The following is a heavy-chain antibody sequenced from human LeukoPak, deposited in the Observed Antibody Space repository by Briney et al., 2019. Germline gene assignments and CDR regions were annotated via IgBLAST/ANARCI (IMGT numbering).Heavy chain of an antibody. CDR2: IYTVGST. J-gene: IGHJ4*02. V-gene: IGHV3-53*01. D-gene: IGHD2-15*01. CDR3: ASKAATGPDY. Sequence: PGGSLRLSCAASGFTLSSNYMSWVRQAPGKGLEWVSVIYTVGSTYYADSVKGRFNISRDNSKNTLYLQMNSLRAEDTAVYYCASKAATGPDYWGQGTLVTVSS. CDR1: GFTLSSNY.